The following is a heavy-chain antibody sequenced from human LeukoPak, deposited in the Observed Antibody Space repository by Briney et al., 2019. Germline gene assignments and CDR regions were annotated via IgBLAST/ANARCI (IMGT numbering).Heavy chain of an antibody. V-gene: IGHV1-69*13. CDR2: IIPIFGTA. CDR1: GGTFSSYA. Sequence: GASVKVSCKASGGTFSSYAISWVRQAPGQGLEWMGGIIPIFGTANYAQKFQGRVTITADESTSTAYMELSSLRSEDTAVYYCARDFPDYGSGSFNFPYGMDVWGQGTTVTVSS. D-gene: IGHD3-10*01. J-gene: IGHJ6*02. CDR3: ARDFPDYGSGSFNFPYGMDV.